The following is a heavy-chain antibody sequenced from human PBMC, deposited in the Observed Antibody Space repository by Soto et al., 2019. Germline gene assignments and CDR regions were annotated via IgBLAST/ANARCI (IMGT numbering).Heavy chain of an antibody. Sequence: SETLSLTCTVSGGSISSSIYYWGWIRQPPGKGLEWIGSIYYSGSTYYNPSLKSRVTISVDTSKNQFSLKLSSVTAADTAVYYCARHRTTVVNYWGQGTLVTVSS. CDR1: GGSISSSIYY. CDR2: IYYSGST. V-gene: IGHV4-39*01. CDR3: ARHRTTVVNY. D-gene: IGHD4-17*01. J-gene: IGHJ4*02.